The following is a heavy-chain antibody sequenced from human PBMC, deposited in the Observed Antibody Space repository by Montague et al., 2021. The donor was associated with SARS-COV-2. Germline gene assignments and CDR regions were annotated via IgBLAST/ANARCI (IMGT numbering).Heavy chain of an antibody. CDR3: ARQNSFLYWFDP. CDR1: GFTFSSYS. Sequence: SLSLSCAASGFTFSSYSMNWVRQAPGKGLEWVSSISSSSSYIYYXDSVKGRFTISRDNAKNSLYLQMNSLRAEDTAVYYCARQNSFLYWFDPWGQGTLVTVSS. D-gene: IGHD1/OR15-1a*01. V-gene: IGHV3-21*01. J-gene: IGHJ5*02. CDR2: ISSSSSYI.